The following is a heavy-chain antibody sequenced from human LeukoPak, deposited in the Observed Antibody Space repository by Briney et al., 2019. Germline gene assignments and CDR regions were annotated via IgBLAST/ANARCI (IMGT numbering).Heavy chain of an antibody. J-gene: IGHJ3*02. V-gene: IGHV3-23*01. D-gene: IGHD5-12*01. Sequence: QSGGSLRLSCAASGFTFSSYGMSWVRQAPGKGLEWVSAISGSGGSTYYADSVKCRFTISRDNSKNTLYLQMNSLRAEDTAVYYCAKDRAILGYDDAFDIWGQGPMVTVSS. CDR1: GFTFSSYG. CDR2: ISGSGGST. CDR3: AKDRAILGYDDAFDI.